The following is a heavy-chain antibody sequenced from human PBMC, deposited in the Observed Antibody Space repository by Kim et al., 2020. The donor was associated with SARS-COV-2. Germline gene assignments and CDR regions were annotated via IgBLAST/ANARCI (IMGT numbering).Heavy chain of an antibody. CDR1: GGSINSSHW. V-gene: IGHV4-4*02. J-gene: IGHJ4*02. Sequence: SETLSLTCTVSGGSINSSHWWSWVRQPPGKGLEWIGEIYHSGSTNYSPSFKSGVTISIDKSKNQFSLKLSFVTVADTAVYYCARDNNGDLDYWGQGILVTVSP. CDR2: IYHSGST. D-gene: IGHD4-17*01. CDR3: ARDNNGDLDY.